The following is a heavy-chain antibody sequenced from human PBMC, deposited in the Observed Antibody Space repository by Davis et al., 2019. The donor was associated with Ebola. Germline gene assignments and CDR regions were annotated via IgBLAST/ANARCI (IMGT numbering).Heavy chain of an antibody. D-gene: IGHD1-1*01. Sequence: PGGSLRLSCAASGFTFSDYYMSWIRQAPGKGLEWLSYISTYGTTIYYGDSVKGRFTISRDNAKNSLYLQMHSLRPEDTAVYYCARGERRYYDYHGMDVWGQGTTVTVSS. CDR2: ISTYGTTI. J-gene: IGHJ6*02. CDR3: ARGERRYYDYHGMDV. CDR1: GFTFSDYY. V-gene: IGHV3-11*01.